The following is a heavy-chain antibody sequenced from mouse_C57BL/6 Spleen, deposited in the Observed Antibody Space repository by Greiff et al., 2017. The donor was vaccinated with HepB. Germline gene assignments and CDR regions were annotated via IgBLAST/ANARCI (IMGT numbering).Heavy chain of an antibody. Sequence: VQLQQSGAELMKPGASVKLSCKATGYTFPGYWLAWVKQRPGHGLEWIGEILPGSGSTNYNEKFKGKATFTADTSSNTAYMQLSSLTTEDSALYYCARSLYDYDEGYYAMDYWGQGTSVTVSS. J-gene: IGHJ4*01. V-gene: IGHV1-9*01. CDR1: GYTFPGYW. CDR3: ARSLYDYDEGYYAMDY. D-gene: IGHD2-4*01. CDR2: ILPGSGST.